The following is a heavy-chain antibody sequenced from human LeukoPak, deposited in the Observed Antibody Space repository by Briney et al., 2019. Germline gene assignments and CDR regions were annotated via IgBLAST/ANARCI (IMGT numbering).Heavy chain of an antibody. Sequence: PGRSLTLSCAASGFTFSSFGMHWVRQAPGKGLEWVAVIWYDASNKYYADSVKGRFTISRDNSKNTLYLQMNSLRAEDTAVYYCAKGGIAAAGRANFDYWGQGTLVTVSS. CDR3: AKGGIAAAGRANFDY. CDR2: IWYDASNK. V-gene: IGHV3-33*06. J-gene: IGHJ4*02. CDR1: GFTFSSFG. D-gene: IGHD6-13*01.